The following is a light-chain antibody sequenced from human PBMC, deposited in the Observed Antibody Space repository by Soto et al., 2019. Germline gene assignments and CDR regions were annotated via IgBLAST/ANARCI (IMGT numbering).Light chain of an antibody. CDR3: SSYTSNDTRV. V-gene: IGLV2-14*01. CDR2: EVS. CDR1: SSDVGGYNY. Sequence: QSALTQPASVYGSPGQSITISCTGTSSDVGGYNYVSWYQHHPGKAPKLMIYEVSNRPSGVSNRFSGSKSGNTASLTISGLQAEDEADYYCSSYTSNDTRVFGTGTKVTVL. J-gene: IGLJ1*01.